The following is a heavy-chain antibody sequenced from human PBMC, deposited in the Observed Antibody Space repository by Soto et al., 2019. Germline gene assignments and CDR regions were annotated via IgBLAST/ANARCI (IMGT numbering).Heavy chain of an antibody. CDR1: GNPFPSYG. Sequence: QVQLVQSGAEVKKPGASVKVSCKASGNPFPSYGLTWVRRAPGQGLEWMGWINGHTGNTNYAQKFQGRVTMTTDTSTNTAYLDLWTLISDDTAVYYCARSWVTGKGGIDVWGQGTTVTVSS. J-gene: IGHJ6*02. V-gene: IGHV1-18*01. D-gene: IGHD3-16*01. CDR2: INGHTGNT. CDR3: ARSWVTGKGGIDV.